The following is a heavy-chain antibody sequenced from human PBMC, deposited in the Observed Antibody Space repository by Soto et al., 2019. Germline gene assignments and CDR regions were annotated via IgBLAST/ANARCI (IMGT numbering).Heavy chain of an antibody. Sequence: GGSLRLSCVASGFSISTHALTWVRQAPGKGLEWVSSFSGRSGDTYYAASVKGRFTISGDSSKNTVILQMNNLRADDTAPYYCARDSSAWPNYFDSWGQGIQVTVSS. CDR2: FSGRSGDT. D-gene: IGHD6-19*01. J-gene: IGHJ4*02. CDR3: ARDSSAWPNYFDS. CDR1: GFSISTHA. V-gene: IGHV3-23*01.